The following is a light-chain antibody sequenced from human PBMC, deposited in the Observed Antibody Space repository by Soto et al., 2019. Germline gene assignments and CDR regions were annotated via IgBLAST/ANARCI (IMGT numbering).Light chain of an antibody. V-gene: IGKV1-5*01. Sequence: DIQMTQSPSTLSGSVGDRVTITCRASQSISSWLAWYQRKPGKAPNLLIYDASTLESGVPSRFSGSGFGTEFTLTISSLQPDDFATYYCQQYNSYSFGGGTKVDI. J-gene: IGKJ4*01. CDR3: QQYNSYS. CDR1: QSISSW. CDR2: DAS.